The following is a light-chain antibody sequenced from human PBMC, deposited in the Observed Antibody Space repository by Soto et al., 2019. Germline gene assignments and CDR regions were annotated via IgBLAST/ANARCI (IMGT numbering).Light chain of an antibody. CDR1: SSDVGGYNF. Sequence: QSALTQPASVSGSPGQSMTISCTGTSSDVGGYNFVSWYQHRPGKAPKLLIYDVRNRPSGVSNRFSGSKSGNTASLTISGLQAEDEADYYCSSFTSRYTVLFGGGTKVTVL. J-gene: IGLJ2*01. CDR2: DVR. V-gene: IGLV2-14*03. CDR3: SSFTSRYTVL.